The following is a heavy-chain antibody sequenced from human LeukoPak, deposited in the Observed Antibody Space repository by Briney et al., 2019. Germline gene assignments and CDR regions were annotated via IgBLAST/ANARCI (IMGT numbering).Heavy chain of an antibody. V-gene: IGHV1-69*05. CDR3: ARLIYDSSGYYFDY. Sequence: ASVKVSCKASGGTFSSYAISWVRQAPGQGLEWMGRIIPIFGTANYAQKFQGRVTITTDESTSTAYMELSSLRSDDTAVYYCARLIYDSSGYYFDYWGQGTLVTVSS. J-gene: IGHJ4*02. D-gene: IGHD3-22*01. CDR2: IIPIFGTA. CDR1: GGTFSSYA.